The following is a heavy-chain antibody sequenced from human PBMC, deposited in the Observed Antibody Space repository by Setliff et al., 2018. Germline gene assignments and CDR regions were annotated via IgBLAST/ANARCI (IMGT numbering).Heavy chain of an antibody. J-gene: IGHJ4*02. CDR3: ARRNYRTALDY. D-gene: IGHD3-16*02. CDR1: GFTLSDYW. V-gene: IGHV3-7*03. CDR2: IKQDGGEK. Sequence: PGGSLRLSCAASGFTLSDYWMAWVRQAPGKGLEWVANIKQDGGEKYYADSMKGRFTISRDNAKNSLYLQMSSLSAEDTAVYFCARRNYRTALDYWGQGTLVTVSS.